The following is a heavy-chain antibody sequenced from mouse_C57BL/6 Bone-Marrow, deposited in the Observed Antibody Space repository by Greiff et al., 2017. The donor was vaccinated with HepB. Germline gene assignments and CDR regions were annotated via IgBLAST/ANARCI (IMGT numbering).Heavy chain of an antibody. Sequence: VKLQESGAELVRPGASVTLSCKASGYTFTDYEMHWVKQTPVHGLEWIGAIDPETGGTAYNQKFKGKAILTADKSSSTAYMELRSLTSEDSAVYYCTRLPTLRWYFDYWGQGTTLTVSS. CDR2: IDPETGGT. J-gene: IGHJ2*01. CDR3: TRLPTLRWYFDY. V-gene: IGHV1-15*01. D-gene: IGHD1-1*01. CDR1: GYTFTDYE.